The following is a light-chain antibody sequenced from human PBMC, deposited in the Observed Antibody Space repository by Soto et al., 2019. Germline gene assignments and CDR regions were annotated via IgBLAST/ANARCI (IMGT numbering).Light chain of an antibody. CDR1: SSNIGSNV. CDR2: RNN. V-gene: IGLV1-47*01. Sequence: QSVLTQPPSASGTPGQRVTITCSGSSSNIGSNVVNWYQQLPGTAPKLLIYRNNQRPSGVADRFSGSKSGTSASLAISGLRSEDEGHYYCATWDDNLSGPWVFGGGTKVTVL. J-gene: IGLJ3*02. CDR3: ATWDDNLSGPWV.